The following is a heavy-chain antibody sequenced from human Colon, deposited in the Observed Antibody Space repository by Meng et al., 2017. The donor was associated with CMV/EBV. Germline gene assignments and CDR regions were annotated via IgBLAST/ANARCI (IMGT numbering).Heavy chain of an antibody. CDR1: GGTFSSYA. Sequence: SVKVSCKASGGTFSSYAISWVRQAPGQGLEWMGGIIPIFGTANYAQKFQGRVTITTDESTSTAYMELSSLRSEDTAVYYCARDTVAGTFPDYWGQGTLVTVSS. D-gene: IGHD6-19*01. J-gene: IGHJ4*02. CDR2: IIPIFGTA. V-gene: IGHV1-69*05. CDR3: ARDTVAGTFPDY.